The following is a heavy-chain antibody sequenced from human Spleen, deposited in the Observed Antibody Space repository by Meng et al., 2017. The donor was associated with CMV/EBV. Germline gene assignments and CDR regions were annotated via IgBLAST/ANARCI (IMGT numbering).Heavy chain of an antibody. V-gene: IGHV3-23*01. Sequence: GESLKISCAASGFTFSSYAMSWVRQAPGKGLEWVSAISGSGGSTYYADSVKGRFTISRDNSKNTLYLQMNSLRAEDTAVYYCAGGSSGFSFDYWGQGTLVTV. D-gene: IGHD6-19*01. CDR2: ISGSGGST. CDR3: AGGSSGFSFDY. CDR1: GFTFSSYA. J-gene: IGHJ4*02.